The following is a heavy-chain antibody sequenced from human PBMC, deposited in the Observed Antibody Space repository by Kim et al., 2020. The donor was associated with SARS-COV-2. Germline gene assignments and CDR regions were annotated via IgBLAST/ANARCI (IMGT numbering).Heavy chain of an antibody. CDR3: SRGSTMVRGVVSSDAFDI. CDR1: GFTFSSYD. Sequence: GGSLRLSCAASGFTFSSYDMHWVRQATGKGLEWVSAIGTAGDTYSPGSVKGRFTISRENAKNSLYLQMNSLRAGDTAVYYCSRGSTMVRGVVSSDAFDIWGQGTMVTVSS. V-gene: IGHV3-13*01. J-gene: IGHJ3*02. CDR2: IGTAGDT. D-gene: IGHD3-10*01.